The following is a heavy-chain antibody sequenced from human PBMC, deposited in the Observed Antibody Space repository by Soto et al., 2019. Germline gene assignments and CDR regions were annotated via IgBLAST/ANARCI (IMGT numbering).Heavy chain of an antibody. CDR1: GFIFSNYG. CDR2: IRHDSDRSHI. J-gene: IGHJ6*02. Sequence: QVQLVESGGDVVQPGRSLRLSCAASGFIFSNYGMHWVRQAPGKGLEWVAVIRHDSDRSHIYYADSVKGRFTISRDNSNNTRIRQMNSPRGEDTAVYYCARVITRPRYRGEYGECNGMDVWGQGTTVTVSS. V-gene: IGHV3-33*01. CDR3: ARVITRPRYRGEYGECNGMDV. D-gene: IGHD3-16*01.